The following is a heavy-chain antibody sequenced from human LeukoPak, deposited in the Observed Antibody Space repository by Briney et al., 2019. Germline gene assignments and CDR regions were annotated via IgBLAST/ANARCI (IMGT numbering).Heavy chain of an antibody. CDR3: ARDFTPYYYGSGNSLGY. D-gene: IGHD3-10*01. CDR1: GYTFTSYY. CDR2: INPSGGST. J-gene: IGHJ4*02. V-gene: IGHV1-46*01. Sequence: ASVKVSCKASGYTFTSYYMHWVRQAPGQGLEWMGIINPSGGSTSYAQKFQGRVTMTTDTSTSTAYMELRSLRSDDTAVYYCARDFTPYYYGSGNSLGYWGQGTLVTVSS.